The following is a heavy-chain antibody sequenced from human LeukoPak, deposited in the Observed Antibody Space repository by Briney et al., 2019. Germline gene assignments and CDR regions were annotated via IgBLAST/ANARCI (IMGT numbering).Heavy chain of an antibody. CDR3: ARERVTIFGVVIIVHYYYGMGV. D-gene: IGHD3-3*01. CDR2: ISYDGSNK. V-gene: IGHV3-30-3*01. J-gene: IGHJ6*02. CDR1: GFTFSSYA. Sequence: PGGSLRLSCAASGFTFSSYAMHWVRQAPGKGLEWVAVISYDGSNKYYADSVKGRFTISRDNSKNTLYLQMNSLRAEDTAVYYCARERVTIFGVVIIVHYYYGMGVWGQGTTVTVSS.